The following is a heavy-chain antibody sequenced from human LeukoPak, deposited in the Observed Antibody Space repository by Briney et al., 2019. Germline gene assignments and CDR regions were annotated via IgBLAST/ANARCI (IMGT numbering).Heavy chain of an antibody. V-gene: IGHV3-66*01. CDR1: GFTLSGFY. CDR2: INSGGGT. CDR3: AREIYDSYDY. J-gene: IGHJ4*02. D-gene: IGHD3-10*01. Sequence: GGSLRLSCAASGFTLSGFYMTWVRQAPGKGLEWVSVINSGGGTYYADSVRGRFTISRDNSKNTLSLQMNSLRAEDTAVYYCAREIYDSYDYWGQGTLVTVSS.